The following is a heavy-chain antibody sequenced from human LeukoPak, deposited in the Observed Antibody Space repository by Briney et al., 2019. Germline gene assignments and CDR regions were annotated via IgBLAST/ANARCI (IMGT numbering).Heavy chain of an antibody. D-gene: IGHD6-6*01. CDR1: GFTFSSYA. V-gene: IGHV3-23*01. J-gene: IGHJ6*03. CDR2: ISGSGGST. CDR3: AKGRSSYSSSFFDYYYYYMDV. Sequence: GGSLRLSCAASGFTFSSYAMSWVRQAPGKRLEWVSAISGSGGSTYYADSVKGRFTISRDNSKNTLYLQMNSLRAEDTAVYYCAKGRSSYSSSFFDYYYYYMDVWGKGTTVTVSS.